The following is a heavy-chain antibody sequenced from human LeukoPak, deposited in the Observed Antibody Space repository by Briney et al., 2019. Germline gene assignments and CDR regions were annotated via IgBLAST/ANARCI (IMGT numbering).Heavy chain of an antibody. D-gene: IGHD3-22*01. CDR2: ITNSGNSK. CDR3: ARTRGSGYLTFDY. J-gene: IGHJ4*02. V-gene: IGHV3-48*01. Sequence: PGGSLRLSCAASEFTFSSYSMNWVRKAPGKGLKWVSYITNSGNSKSYADSVKGRFTISRDNTKNSLYLQMNGLRAEDTAVYYCARTRGSGYLTFDYWGQGILVTVSS. CDR1: EFTFSSYS.